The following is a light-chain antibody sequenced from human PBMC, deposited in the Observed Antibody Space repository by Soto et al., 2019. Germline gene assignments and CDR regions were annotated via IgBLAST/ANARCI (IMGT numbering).Light chain of an antibody. Sequence: EIVWTQSPGTLSSSPGERATLSCRASQSVSSSYLAWYQQKPGQAPRLLIYGASTRATGIPARFSGGGSGTEFTLAISSLQSEDFAVYYCQQYNNWPTFGGGTKVDIK. V-gene: IGKV3D-15*01. CDR1: QSVSSSY. J-gene: IGKJ4*01. CDR3: QQYNNWPT. CDR2: GAS.